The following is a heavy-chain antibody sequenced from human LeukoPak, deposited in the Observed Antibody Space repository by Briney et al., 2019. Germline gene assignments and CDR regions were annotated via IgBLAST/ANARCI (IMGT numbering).Heavy chain of an antibody. D-gene: IGHD6-6*01. J-gene: IGHJ4*02. CDR3: AKIAARDTGEGY. CDR1: GYTFTSNH. Sequence: ASVKVSCKASGYTFTSNHIHWVRQAPGQGLEWMGVINPSGDSTSYAPKFQGRVTVTRDTSTSTVYMGLSSLRSEDTGIYYCAKIAARDTGEGYWGQGTPVTVSS. CDR2: INPSGDST. V-gene: IGHV1-46*01.